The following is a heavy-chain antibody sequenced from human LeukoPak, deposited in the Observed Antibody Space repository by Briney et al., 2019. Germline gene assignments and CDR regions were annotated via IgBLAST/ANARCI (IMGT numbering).Heavy chain of an antibody. V-gene: IGHV1-69*13. CDR2: IIPIFGTA. CDR1: GGTFSSYA. CDR3: AREVGATTSGAFDI. J-gene: IGHJ3*02. Sequence: SVKVSCKASGGTFSSYAISWVRQAPGQGLEWMGGIIPIFGTANYAQKFQGRVTITADESTSTAYMELSSLRSEDTAVYYCAREVGATTSGAFDIWGQGTMVTVSS. D-gene: IGHD1-26*01.